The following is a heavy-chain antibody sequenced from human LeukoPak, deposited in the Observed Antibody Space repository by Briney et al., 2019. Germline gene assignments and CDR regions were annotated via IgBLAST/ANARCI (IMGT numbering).Heavy chain of an antibody. CDR1: GGSISSSSYY. V-gene: IGHV4-39*01. J-gene: IGHJ4*02. Sequence: SETLSLTCTVSGGSISSSSYYWGWIRQPPGKGLEWIGSIYYSGSTYYNPSLKSRVTVSVDTSKNQFSLKLSSVTAADTAVYYCARLEKHDKGDYFDYWGQGTLVTVSS. CDR3: ARLEKHDKGDYFDY. D-gene: IGHD3-22*01. CDR2: IYYSGST.